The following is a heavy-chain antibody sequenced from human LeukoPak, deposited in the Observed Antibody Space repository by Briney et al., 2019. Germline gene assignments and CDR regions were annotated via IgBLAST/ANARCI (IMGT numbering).Heavy chain of an antibody. CDR3: ARDRSAPAKYYFDY. J-gene: IGHJ4*02. D-gene: IGHD2-15*01. V-gene: IGHV3-30-3*01. Sequence: GGSLRLSCAASGFTFTNAWMSWVRQAPGKGLEWVAVISNDGNDKHYADSVRGRFTFSRDNSKNTMYLQMNSLRAEDTAVYYCARDRSAPAKYYFDYWGQGTLVTVSS. CDR1: GFTFTNAW. CDR2: ISNDGNDK.